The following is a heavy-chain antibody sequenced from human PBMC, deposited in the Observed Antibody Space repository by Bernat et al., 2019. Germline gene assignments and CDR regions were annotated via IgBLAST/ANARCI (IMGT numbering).Heavy chain of an antibody. V-gene: IGHV3-48*03. CDR1: GFTFSSYE. CDR2: ISSSGSTI. D-gene: IGHD5-12*01. J-gene: IGHJ4*02. CDR3: ARYSGYDHTSDY. Sequence: EVKLVESGGGLVQPGGSLRLSCAASGFTFSSYEMNWVRQAPGKGLEWVSYISSSGSTIYYAVSVKGRFTMSKDNATNSLYLQMNSLRAEDTAVYNCARYSGYDHTSDYWGQGTLVTVSS.